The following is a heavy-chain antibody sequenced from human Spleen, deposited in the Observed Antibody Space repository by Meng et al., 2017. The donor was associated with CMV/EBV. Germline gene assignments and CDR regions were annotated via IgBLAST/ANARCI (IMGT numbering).Heavy chain of an antibody. D-gene: IGHD3-22*01. Sequence: SETLSLTCTVSGGSISTNYWSWIRQPPGKGLEWIGQVYYSVSTNYNPSLSSRVTISIDPSKNQFSLRLSSVTAADTAFYYCARDSPPTYYDSRGYSSVRRSWFDPWGQGTQVTVSS. CDR3: ARDSPPTYYDSRGYSSVRRSWFDP. V-gene: IGHV4-59*01. CDR2: VYYSVST. J-gene: IGHJ5*02. CDR1: GGSISTNY.